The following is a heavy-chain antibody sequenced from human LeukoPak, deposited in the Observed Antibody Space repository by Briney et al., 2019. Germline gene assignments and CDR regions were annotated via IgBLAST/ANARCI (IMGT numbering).Heavy chain of an antibody. V-gene: IGHV3-23*01. CDR3: AKDGSGYSYGCIDY. D-gene: IGHD5-18*01. CDR2: ISGSGGST. J-gene: IGHJ4*02. Sequence: GGSLRLSCAASGLTFSSYAMSWVRQAPGKGLEWVSAISGSGGSTYYADSVKGRFTISRDNSKNTLYLQMNSLRAEDTAVYYCAKDGSGYSYGCIDYWGQGTLVTVSS. CDR1: GLTFSSYA.